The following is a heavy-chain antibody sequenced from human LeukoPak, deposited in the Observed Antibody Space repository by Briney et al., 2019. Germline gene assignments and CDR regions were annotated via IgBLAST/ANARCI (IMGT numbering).Heavy chain of an antibody. D-gene: IGHD6-19*01. CDR3: ARDPSNTSGWYIYFDF. CDR1: GYSFTHYA. Sequence: GASVKVSCKTSGYSFTHYAISWVRQAPGQGLEWMGWISTYNGDTKYAQKLQGRFTMISDTSTSTVYMELRSLTSDDTAVYYCARDPSNTSGWYIYFDFWGQGTLVTVSS. J-gene: IGHJ4*02. V-gene: IGHV1-18*01. CDR2: ISTYNGDT.